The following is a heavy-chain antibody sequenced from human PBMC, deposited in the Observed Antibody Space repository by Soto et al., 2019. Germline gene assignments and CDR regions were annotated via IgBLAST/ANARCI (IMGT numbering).Heavy chain of an antibody. CDR2: VDPDNVHT. D-gene: IGHD6-13*01. J-gene: IGHJ6*03. CDR1: GYGFSNYV. Sequence: QVQLVQSGPEVKKPGTSVKVSCKTSGYGFSNYVVSWVRQAPGQGLEWVGRVDPDNVHTKYAQKLQGRGTMATDTATNTADMELRSLTFDDPAVYYCARGAASGYSDFYYMDVGGKGTTVTVSS. V-gene: IGHV1-18*01. CDR3: ARGAASGYSDFYYMDV.